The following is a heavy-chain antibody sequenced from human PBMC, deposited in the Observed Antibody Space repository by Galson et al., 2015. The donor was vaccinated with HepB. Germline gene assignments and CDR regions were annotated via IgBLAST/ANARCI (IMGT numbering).Heavy chain of an antibody. J-gene: IGHJ4*02. V-gene: IGHV3-30*18. D-gene: IGHD3-16*02. CDR2: ISNDGSNK. CDR3: AKEGYYDYIWGRYRLTRPFVF. Sequence: SLRLSCAASGFTFSSYAMHWVRQAPGKGLEWVAYISNDGSNKYYVDSVKGRFTISRDNSENTLYLQMNSLRAEDTAVYYCAKEGYYDYIWGRYRLTRPFVFWGQGALVIVSS. CDR1: GFTFSSYA.